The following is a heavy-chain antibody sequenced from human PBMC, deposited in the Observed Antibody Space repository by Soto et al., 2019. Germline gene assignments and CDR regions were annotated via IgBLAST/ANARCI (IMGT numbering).Heavy chain of an antibody. CDR1: GYTFTSHT. CDR3: AREGGNYYDSSGYYPFDY. CDR2: INAGSGNT. D-gene: IGHD3-22*01. J-gene: IGHJ4*02. V-gene: IGHV1-3*01. Sequence: QVPLVQSGAEVKKPGAAVKISCKAAGYTFTSHTIHWVRQAPGQRLEWMGWINAGSGNTKYSQSFQGRVTITRDTSASTAYMDLSSLRSEDTAVYYCAREGGNYYDSSGYYPFDYWGQGTLVTVSS.